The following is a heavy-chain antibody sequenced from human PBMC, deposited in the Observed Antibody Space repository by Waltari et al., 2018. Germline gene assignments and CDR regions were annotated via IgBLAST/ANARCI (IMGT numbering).Heavy chain of an antibody. D-gene: IGHD3-10*01. Sequence: EVQLVESGGGLVQPGGSLRLSCAASGFTFSSYEMNWVRQAPGKGLEWVSYISSSGSTIYYADAVKGRFTISRDNAKNSLYLQMNSLRAEDTAVYYCARDRAGTGIYDYWGQGTLVTVSS. J-gene: IGHJ4*02. CDR1: GFTFSSYE. CDR2: ISSSGSTI. CDR3: ARDRAGTGIYDY. V-gene: IGHV3-48*03.